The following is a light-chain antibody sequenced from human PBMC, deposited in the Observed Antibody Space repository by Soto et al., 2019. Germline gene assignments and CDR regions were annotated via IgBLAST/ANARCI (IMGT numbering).Light chain of an antibody. CDR3: QQRSSLFT. V-gene: IGKV3D-20*02. Sequence: EIVLTQSPGMLSLSPGERATLSCRASQSVTSNYLAWYQQKPGQAPRLLIYGASNRATGIPDRFSGSGSGTDFILTISRLEPEDFAVYFCQQRSSLFTFGGGTKVDIK. J-gene: IGKJ4*01. CDR2: GAS. CDR1: QSVTSNY.